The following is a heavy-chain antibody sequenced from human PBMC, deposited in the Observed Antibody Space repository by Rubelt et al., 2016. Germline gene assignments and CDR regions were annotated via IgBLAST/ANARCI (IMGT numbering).Heavy chain of an antibody. V-gene: IGHV4-34*01. Sequence: QVQLQQWGAGLLKPSETLSLTCAVYGGSFSGYYWSWIRQPPGKGLEWIGEINHSGKTNYNPSLKSRVTISVDTSKNQFSLKLSSVTAADTAVYYCGNYYYDSSGYYFGYFQHWGQGTLVTVSS. CDR2: INHSGKT. J-gene: IGHJ1*01. D-gene: IGHD3-22*01. CDR3: GNYYYDSSGYYFGYFQH. CDR1: GGSFSGYY.